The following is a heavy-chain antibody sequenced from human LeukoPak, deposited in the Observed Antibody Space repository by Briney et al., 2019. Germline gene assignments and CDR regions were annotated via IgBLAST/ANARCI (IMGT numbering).Heavy chain of an antibody. V-gene: IGHV3-53*01. CDR1: GFTVSSNY. D-gene: IGHD3-9*01. Sequence: GGSLRLSCAASGFTVSSNYMSWVRQAPGKGLEWVSVIYSGGSTYYADSVKGRFTTSRDNSKNTLHLQMNSLRAEDTAVYYCARGGGVRYFAYWGQGTLVTVSS. CDR2: IYSGGST. CDR3: ARGGGVRYFAY. J-gene: IGHJ4*02.